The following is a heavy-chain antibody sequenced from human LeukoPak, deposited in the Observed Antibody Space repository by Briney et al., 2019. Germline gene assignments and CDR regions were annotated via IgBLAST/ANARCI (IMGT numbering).Heavy chain of an antibody. V-gene: IGHV3-30*01. D-gene: IGHD6-19*01. J-gene: IGHJ5*02. CDR1: GFTFSSYA. Sequence: GRSLRLSCAASGFTFSSYAMRWVRQAPGKGLEWVAVISYDGSNKYYADSVKGRFTISRDNSKNTLYLQMNSLRAEDTAVYYCARDSRVAGYNWFDPWGQGTPVTVSS. CDR2: ISYDGSNK. CDR3: ARDSRVAGYNWFDP.